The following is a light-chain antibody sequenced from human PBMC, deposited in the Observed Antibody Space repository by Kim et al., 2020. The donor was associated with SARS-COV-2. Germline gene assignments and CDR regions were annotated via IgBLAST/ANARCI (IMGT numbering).Light chain of an antibody. Sequence: SPGERATLSCEARQSVSSSYLAWYQQKPGLAPRLVIYDATIRATGIPDRFSGSGSGTDFTLTISRLEPEDFAMYYCQQYHNSPLTFGGGTKVDIK. CDR2: DAT. J-gene: IGKJ4*01. CDR1: QSVSSSY. V-gene: IGKV3D-20*01. CDR3: QQYHNSPLT.